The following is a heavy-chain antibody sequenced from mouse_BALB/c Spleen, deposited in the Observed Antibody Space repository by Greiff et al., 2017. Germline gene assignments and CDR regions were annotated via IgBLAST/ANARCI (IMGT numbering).Heavy chain of an antibody. CDR3: ARSGLLGLRDY. V-gene: IGHV1-63*02. D-gene: IGHD3-1*01. Sequence: VQLQESGAELVRPGTSVKISCKASGYTFTNYWLGWVKQRPGHGLEWIGDIYPGGGYTNYNEKFKGKATLTADTSSSTAYMQLSSLTSEDSAVYFCARSGLLGLRDYWGQGTTLTVSS. J-gene: IGHJ2*01. CDR2: IYPGGGYT. CDR1: GYTFTNYW.